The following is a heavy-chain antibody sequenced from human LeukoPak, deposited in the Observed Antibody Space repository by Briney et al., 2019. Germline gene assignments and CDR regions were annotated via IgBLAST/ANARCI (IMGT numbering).Heavy chain of an antibody. CDR3: ARVSPYYDFWSGYYLDY. V-gene: IGHV1-18*01. Sequence: GASVKVSCKASGYTLTSYGISWVRQAPGQGLEWMGWISAYNGNTNYAQKLQGRVTMTTDTSTSTAYMELRSLRSDDTAVYYCARVSPYYDFWSGYYLDYWGQGTLVTVSS. D-gene: IGHD3-3*01. CDR2: ISAYNGNT. J-gene: IGHJ4*02. CDR1: GYTLTSYG.